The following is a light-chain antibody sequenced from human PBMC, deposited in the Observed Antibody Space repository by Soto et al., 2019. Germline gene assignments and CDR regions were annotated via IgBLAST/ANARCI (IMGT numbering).Light chain of an antibody. J-gene: IGLJ2*01. CDR2: EVT. CDR3: SSYTSSGTGV. CDR1: SSDVGGHNY. V-gene: IGLV2-14*01. Sequence: QSALTQPASVSGSPGQSITISCTGTSSDVGGHNYVSWFQHHPGKVPKLMIYEVTNRPSGISNRFSGSKSGNTASLTISGLQAEDEADYYCSSYTSSGTGVFGGGTKLTVL.